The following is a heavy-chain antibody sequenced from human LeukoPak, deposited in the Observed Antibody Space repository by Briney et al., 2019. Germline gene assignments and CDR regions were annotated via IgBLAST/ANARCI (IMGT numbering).Heavy chain of an antibody. CDR2: ISSSSSYI. Sequence: PGGSLRLSCAASGFTFSSYSMNWVRQAPGKGLEWVSSISSSSSYIYYADSVKGRFTISRDNAKNSLYLQMNSLRAEDTAVYYCARALYSSLTKDPFDIWGQGTMVTVSS. V-gene: IGHV3-21*01. CDR1: GFTFSSYS. D-gene: IGHD6-19*01. CDR3: ARALYSSLTKDPFDI. J-gene: IGHJ3*02.